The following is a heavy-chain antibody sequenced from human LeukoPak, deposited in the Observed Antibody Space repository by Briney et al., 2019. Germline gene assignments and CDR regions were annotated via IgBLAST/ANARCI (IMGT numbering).Heavy chain of an antibody. CDR2: ISYDGSNK. Sequence: GGSLRLSCAASGXPFSSYAMHWVRQAPGMGLEWVAVISYDGSNKYYADSVKGRFTISRDNSKRMLYLQMNSLRAEDTAVYYCARVGHPGGYYYYGMDVWGQGTTVTVSS. CDR3: ARVGHPGGYYYYGMDV. CDR1: GXPFSSYA. D-gene: IGHD2-8*02. V-gene: IGHV3-30-3*01. J-gene: IGHJ6*02.